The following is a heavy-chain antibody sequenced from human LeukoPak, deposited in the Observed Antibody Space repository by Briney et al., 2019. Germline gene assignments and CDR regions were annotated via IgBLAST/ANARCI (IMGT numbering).Heavy chain of an antibody. CDR2: IYYSGST. CDR1: GGSISSYY. J-gene: IGHJ4*02. Sequence: SETLSLTCTVSGGSISSYYWSWIRQPPGKGLEWIGYIYYSGSTNYNPSLKSRVTISVDTSKNQFSLKLSSVTAADTAVYYCARGHSSSWYYFDYWGQGTLVTVSS. D-gene: IGHD6-13*01. V-gene: IGHV4-59*08. CDR3: ARGHSSSWYYFDY.